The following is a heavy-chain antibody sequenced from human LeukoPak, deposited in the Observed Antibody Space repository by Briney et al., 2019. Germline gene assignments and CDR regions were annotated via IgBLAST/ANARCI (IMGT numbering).Heavy chain of an antibody. V-gene: IGHV3-64*01. CDR3: ARIHVDTAMVSGGMDV. D-gene: IGHD5-18*01. Sequence: QPGGSLRLSCAASGFTFSSYAMHWVRQAPGKGLEYVSAISSNGGSTYYANSVKGRFTISRDNSKNTLYLQMGSLRAEDMAVYYCARIHVDTAMVSGGMDVWGQGTTVTVSS. CDR1: GFTFSSYA. CDR2: ISSNGGST. J-gene: IGHJ6*02.